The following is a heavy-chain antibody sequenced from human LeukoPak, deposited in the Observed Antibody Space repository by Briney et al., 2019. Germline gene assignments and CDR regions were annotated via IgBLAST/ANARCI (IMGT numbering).Heavy chain of an antibody. CDR2: ISYDGSNK. Sequence: GRSLRLSCAASGFTFSSYGMHWVRQAPGKGLEWVAVISYDGSNKYYADSVKGRFTISRDNSKNTLYLQMNSLRAEDTAVYYCAKDNTERDCGGDCYPSDYWGQGTLVTVSS. V-gene: IGHV3-30*18. J-gene: IGHJ4*02. CDR3: AKDNTERDCGGDCYPSDY. D-gene: IGHD2-21*02. CDR1: GFTFSSYG.